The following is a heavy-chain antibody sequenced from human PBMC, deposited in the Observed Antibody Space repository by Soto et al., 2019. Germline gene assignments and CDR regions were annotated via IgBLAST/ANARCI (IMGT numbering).Heavy chain of an antibody. J-gene: IGHJ1*01. CDR2: INHSGST. V-gene: IGHV4-34*01. Sequence: SETLSLTCAVYGGSFSGYYWTWIRQPPGTGLEWIGEINHSGSTNYNPSLKSRVTISVDTSKNQFSLKLNSVTAADTAVYYCASVRRECDPSDPVDFCGQGSPVTGSS. CDR3: ASVRRECDPSDPVDF. CDR1: GGSFSGYY. D-gene: IGHD3-10*01.